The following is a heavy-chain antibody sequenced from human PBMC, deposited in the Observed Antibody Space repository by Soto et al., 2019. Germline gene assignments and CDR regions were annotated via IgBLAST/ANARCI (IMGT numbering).Heavy chain of an antibody. J-gene: IGHJ5*02. Sequence: PGGSLRLSCAISGFSVSSNYLSWVRQAPGKGLEWVSVHYSGGSSYYADSVQGRFTISRDKSNNTLYLQMRRVRAEDTAVYFCARHRHPRGTVGATSPLDPWDQGTQVTFTS. D-gene: IGHD1-26*01. V-gene: IGHV3-53*01. CDR2: HYSGGSS. CDR3: ARHRHPRGTVGATSPLDP. CDR1: GFSVSSNY.